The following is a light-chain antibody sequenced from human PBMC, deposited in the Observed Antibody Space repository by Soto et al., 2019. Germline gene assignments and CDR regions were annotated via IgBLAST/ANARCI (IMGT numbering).Light chain of an antibody. CDR3: QSYDSRLRGVV. CDR2: NDN. Sequence: QSVLTQPPSVSGAPGQRVTISCTGSTSNIGAGYHVHWYQYLPGTAPKLLIYNDNTRPSGVPDRFSGSKSGTSASLAIAGLQAEDEVDYYCQSYDSRLRGVVFGGGTKLTVL. V-gene: IGLV1-40*01. CDR1: TSNIGAGYH. J-gene: IGLJ2*01.